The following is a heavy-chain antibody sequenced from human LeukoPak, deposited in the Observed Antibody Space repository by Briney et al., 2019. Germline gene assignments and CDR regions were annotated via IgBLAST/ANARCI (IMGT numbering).Heavy chain of an antibody. J-gene: IGHJ4*02. CDR3: ATDRL. V-gene: IGHV3-30*02. CDR2: IWSDGNNK. CDR1: GFTFSSHG. Sequence: GGSLRLSCAASGFTFSSHGMHWVRQAPGKGLEWVAFIWSDGNNKYYADSVKGRFTISRDNSKDTLFLQMNSLRADDTAVYYCATDRLWGQGTLVTVSS.